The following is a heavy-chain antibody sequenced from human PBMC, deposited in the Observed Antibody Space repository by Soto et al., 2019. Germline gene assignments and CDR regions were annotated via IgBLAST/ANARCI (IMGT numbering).Heavy chain of an antibody. D-gene: IGHD3-3*01. CDR1: GFTFSNAW. J-gene: IGHJ4*02. CDR2: IKSKTDGGTT. Sequence: EVQLVESGGGLVKPGGSLRLSCAASGFTFSNAWMSWVRQAPGKGLEWVGRIKSKTDGGTTDYAAPVKGRFTISRDDSKNTLYLQMNSLKTEDTAVYYCTTDHGRFLEWLLWVEGAVDYWGQGTLVTVSS. V-gene: IGHV3-15*01. CDR3: TTDHGRFLEWLLWVEGAVDY.